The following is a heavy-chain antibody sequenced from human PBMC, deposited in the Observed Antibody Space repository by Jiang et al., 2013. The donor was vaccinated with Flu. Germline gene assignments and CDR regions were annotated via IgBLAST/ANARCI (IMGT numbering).Heavy chain of an antibody. D-gene: IGHD6-19*01. J-gene: IGHJ2*01. CDR2: IHDSGST. CDR1: GGSVSSGSYY. CDR3: ARAFDSSGWYRYWYFDL. Sequence: GSGLVKPSETLSLTCTVSGGSVSSGSYYWSWIRQPPGKGLEWIGYIHDSGSTNYNPSLKSRVAISLDKPKNQFSLDLRSVTAADTALYYCARAFDSSGWYRYWYFDLWAVAPWSLSPQ. V-gene: IGHV4-61*01.